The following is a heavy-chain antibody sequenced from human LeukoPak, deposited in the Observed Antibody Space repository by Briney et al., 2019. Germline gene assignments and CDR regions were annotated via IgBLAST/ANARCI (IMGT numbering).Heavy chain of an antibody. V-gene: IGHV4-34*01. CDR2: INHSGST. CDR1: GGSFSGYY. J-gene: IGHJ4*02. CDR3: ARGAEYYYGSGSSHIDY. D-gene: IGHD3-10*01. Sequence: SETLSLTCAVYGGSFSGYYWSWIRQPPGKGLEWIEEINHSGSTNYNPSPKSRVTISVDTSKNQFSLKLSSVTAADTAVYYCARGAEYYYGSGSSHIDYWGQGTLVTVSS.